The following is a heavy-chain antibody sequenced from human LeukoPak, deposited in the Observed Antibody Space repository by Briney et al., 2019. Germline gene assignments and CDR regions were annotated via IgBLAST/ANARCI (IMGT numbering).Heavy chain of an antibody. CDR2: ITSAGNT. V-gene: IGHV3-23*01. CDR1: GFPFSSYA. D-gene: IGHD2-2*01. Sequence: GGSLRLSCSASGFPFSSYAMEWVRQAPGKGLEWVSAITSAGNTYYADSVKGRFTISRDSSKNTLYLQMNSLRSEDTAVYYCAKGGGPYHLPTDYWGQGTLVTVSS. CDR3: AKGGGPYHLPTDY. J-gene: IGHJ4*02.